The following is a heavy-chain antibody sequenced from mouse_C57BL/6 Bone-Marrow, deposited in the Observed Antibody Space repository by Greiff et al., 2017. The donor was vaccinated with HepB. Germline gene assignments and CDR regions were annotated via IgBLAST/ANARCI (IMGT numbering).Heavy chain of an antibody. Sequence: EVQLVESGGDLVKPGGSLKLSCAASGFTFSSYGMSWVRQTPDKRLEWVATISSGGSYTYYPDSVKGRFTISRDNAKNTLYLQMSSLKSEDTAMYYCARLLIYAMDYWGQGTSVTVSS. CDR2: ISSGGSYT. J-gene: IGHJ4*01. CDR1: GFTFSSYG. V-gene: IGHV5-6*01. CDR3: ARLLIYAMDY. D-gene: IGHD2-12*01.